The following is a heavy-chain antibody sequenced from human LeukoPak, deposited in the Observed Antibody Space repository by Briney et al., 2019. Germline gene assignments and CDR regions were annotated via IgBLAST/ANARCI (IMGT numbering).Heavy chain of an antibody. V-gene: IGHV3-30*18. J-gene: IGHJ4*02. CDR2: ISYDGSNK. CDR1: GFTFSSYG. CDR3: AKDSRWDGDCIDY. D-gene: IGHD4-17*01. Sequence: EPGRSLTLSCAASGFTFSSYGMHWVRQAPGKGLEWVAVISYDGSNKYYADSVKGRFTISRDNSKNTLYLQMNSLRAEDTAVYYCAKDSRWDGDCIDYWGQGTLVTVSS.